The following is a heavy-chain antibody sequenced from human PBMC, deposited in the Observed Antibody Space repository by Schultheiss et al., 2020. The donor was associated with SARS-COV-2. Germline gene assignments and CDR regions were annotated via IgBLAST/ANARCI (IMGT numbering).Heavy chain of an antibody. J-gene: IGHJ4*02. Sequence: SETLSLTCTVSGGSISSGGYYWSWIRQHPGKGLEWIGYIYYSGSTNYNPSLKSRVTISLDTSKNQLSLRLSSVTAADTAVYYCASSLDYASGGQDYWGQGTLVTVSS. CDR2: IYYSGST. D-gene: IGHD3-10*01. CDR1: GGSISSGGYY. CDR3: ASSLDYASGGQDY. V-gene: IGHV4-61*08.